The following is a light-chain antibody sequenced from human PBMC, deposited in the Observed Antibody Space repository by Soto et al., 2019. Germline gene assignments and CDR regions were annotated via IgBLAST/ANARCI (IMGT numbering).Light chain of an antibody. CDR2: GAS. Sequence: VLSQSPVTPSVSPGGSATPSCRASQIVDGYLAWYQQKPGQAPRLLIYGASTRATGVTARFRGGGSGTEFTLTISSLQSEDSAVYYCQQYHKWPPITFGQGTRLEIK. V-gene: IGKV3-15*01. J-gene: IGKJ5*01. CDR3: QQYHKWPPIT. CDR1: QIVDGY.